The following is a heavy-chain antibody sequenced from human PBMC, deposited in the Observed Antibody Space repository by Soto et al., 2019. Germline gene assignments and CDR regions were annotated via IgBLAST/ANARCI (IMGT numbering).Heavy chain of an antibody. Sequence: EVQLLESGGNLVQPGGSLRLSCAASGFSLKNYAMTWVRQAPGKGLEWVSGITGSGDKTYYADSVKGSFIISRDNSENTLDLQMNSLRAEDTALYYCARDCSSSSCSVWRYWGQGTQVTVSS. D-gene: IGHD2-2*01. V-gene: IGHV3-23*01. CDR2: ITGSGDKT. CDR3: ARDCSSSSCSVWRY. CDR1: GFSLKNYA. J-gene: IGHJ4*02.